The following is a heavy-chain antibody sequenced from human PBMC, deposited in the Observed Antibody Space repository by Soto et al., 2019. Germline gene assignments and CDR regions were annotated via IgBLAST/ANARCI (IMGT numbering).Heavy chain of an antibody. V-gene: IGHV4-34*01. CDR3: ARDGHPFYYGMDV. J-gene: IGHJ6*02. Sequence: SETLSLTCAVYGGPFTDHYWSWIRQPPGKGLEWIGEIDHSGSTNYNPSLKSRVTIFVDTSKKQFSLKLNSVTAADTAVYYCARDGHPFYYGMDVWGQGTTVTVS. CDR1: GGPFTDHY. CDR2: IDHSGST.